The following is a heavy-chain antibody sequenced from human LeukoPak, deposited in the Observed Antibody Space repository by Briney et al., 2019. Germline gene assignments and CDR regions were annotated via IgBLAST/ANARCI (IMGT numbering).Heavy chain of an antibody. J-gene: IGHJ4*02. V-gene: IGHV4-4*02. CDR2: IYHSGST. D-gene: IGHD3-10*01. CDR3: ARHITMVRGVRADHFDY. CDR1: GGSISSSNW. Sequence: SGTLSLTCAVSGGSISSSNWWSWVRQPPGKGLEWIGEIYHSGSTNYNPSLKSRVTISVDTSKNQFSLKLSSVTAADTAVYYCARHITMVRGVRADHFDYWGQGTLVTVSS.